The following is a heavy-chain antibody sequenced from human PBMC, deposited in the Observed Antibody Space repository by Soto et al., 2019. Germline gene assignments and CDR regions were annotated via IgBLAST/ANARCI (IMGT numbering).Heavy chain of an antibody. CDR3: ARQVVVVAASLKGWFDP. D-gene: IGHD2-15*01. CDR1: GGSISSGGYY. J-gene: IGHJ5*02. Sequence: KASETLSLTCTVSGGSISSGGYYWSWIRQHPGKGLEWIGYIYYSGSTYYNPSLKGRVTISVDTSKNQFSLKLSSVTAADTAVYYCARQVVVVAASLKGWFDPWGQGTLVTVSS. CDR2: IYYSGST. V-gene: IGHV4-31*03.